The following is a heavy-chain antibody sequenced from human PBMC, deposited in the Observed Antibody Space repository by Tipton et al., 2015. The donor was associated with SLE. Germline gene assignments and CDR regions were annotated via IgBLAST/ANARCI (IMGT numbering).Heavy chain of an antibody. CDR3: AKDAGPAVAGTGNFES. J-gene: IGHJ4*02. CDR2: VYYGTRR. Sequence: SLRLSCVASGFTFRSYSMAWVRRAPERGLEWVSSVYYGTRRYSRDSVRGRFTISRDDSKNTVDLQMDSLTSDDTGIYYCAKDAGPAVAGTGNFESWGQGTLVTVSS. CDR1: GFTFRSYS. D-gene: IGHD6-19*01. V-gene: IGHV3-23*03.